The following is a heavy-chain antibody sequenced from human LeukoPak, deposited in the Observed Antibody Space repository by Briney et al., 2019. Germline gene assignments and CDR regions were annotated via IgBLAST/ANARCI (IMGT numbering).Heavy chain of an antibody. J-gene: IGHJ4*02. D-gene: IGHD3-22*01. Sequence: ASAKVSCTASVGTSCSDAISTGREAPGPGVEWRGGVIPICGTANYGQKFQGRVTITADESTSTAYMELSSLRSEDTAVYYCAVGYYDSSGYRPIDYWGQGTLVTVSS. CDR3: AVGYYDSSGYRPIDY. CDR2: VIPICGTA. V-gene: IGHV1-69*01. CDR1: VGTSCSDA.